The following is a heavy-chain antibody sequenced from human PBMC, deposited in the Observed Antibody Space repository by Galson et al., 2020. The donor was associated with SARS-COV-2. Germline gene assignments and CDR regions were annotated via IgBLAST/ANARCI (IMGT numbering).Heavy chain of an antibody. V-gene: IGHV4-34*10. Sequence: SETLSLTCAVYGGSFSGYFWSWIRQPAGKGLEWIGYIYHSGFGYYNPSLESRITMSVDTSKNQFYLSLRSVTAADTAVYYCAKEGAYFDHWGQGSLVTVSS. CDR2: IYHSGFG. CDR1: GGSFSGYF. J-gene: IGHJ4*02. CDR3: AKEGAYFDH.